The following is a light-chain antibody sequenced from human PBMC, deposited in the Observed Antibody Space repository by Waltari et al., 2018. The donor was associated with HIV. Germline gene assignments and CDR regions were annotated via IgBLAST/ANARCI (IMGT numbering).Light chain of an antibody. CDR1: SSNIGSNY. CDR3: AAWDDSLSGLVL. Sequence: QSVLTQPPSASGTPGQRVTIPCSGSSSNIGSNYVYWYQQLPGTAPKLLIYRNNQRPSGGPDRFSGSKSGTSASLAISGLRSEDEADYYCAAWDDSLSGLVLFGGGTKLTVL. CDR2: RNN. V-gene: IGLV1-47*01. J-gene: IGLJ2*01.